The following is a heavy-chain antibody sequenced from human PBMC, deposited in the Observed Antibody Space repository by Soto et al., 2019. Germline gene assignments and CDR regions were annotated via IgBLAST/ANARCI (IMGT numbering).Heavy chain of an antibody. J-gene: IGHJ6*02. CDR1: GSTFTSYY. D-gene: IGHD4-4*01. V-gene: IGHV1-46*01. CDR3: ARESTVTATYYYYGMDV. Sequence: GASVKVSCTASGSTFTSYYMHWVRQAPGQGLEWMGIINPSGGSTSYAQKFQGRVTMTRDTSTSTVYMELSSLRSEDTAVYYCARESTVTATYYYYGMDVWGQGTTVTVSS. CDR2: INPSGGST.